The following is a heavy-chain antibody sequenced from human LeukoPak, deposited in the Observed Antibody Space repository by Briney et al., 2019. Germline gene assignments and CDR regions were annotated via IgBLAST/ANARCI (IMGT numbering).Heavy chain of an antibody. CDR2: INAGNGNT. J-gene: IGHJ6*02. Sequence: ASVKVSCKASGYTFTSYAMHWVRQAPGQRLEWMGRINAGNGNTKYSQKFQGRVTITRDTSASTAYMELSSLRSEDTAVYYCASPTYGDYFWGSEYPQPTLDVWGQGTTVTVSS. CDR1: GYTFTSYA. CDR3: ASPTYGDYFWGSEYPQPTLDV. D-gene: IGHD4-17*01. V-gene: IGHV1-3*01.